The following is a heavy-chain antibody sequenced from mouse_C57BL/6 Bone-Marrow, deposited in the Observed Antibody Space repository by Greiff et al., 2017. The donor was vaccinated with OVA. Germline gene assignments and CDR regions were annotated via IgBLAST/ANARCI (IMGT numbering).Heavy chain of an antibody. Sequence: VKLQQPGAELVRPGSSVKLSCKASGYTFTSYWMDWVKQRPGQGLEWIGNIYPSDSETHYNQKFKDKATLTVDKSSSTAYMQLSSLTSEDSAVYYCARQLRLREAWFAYWGQGTLVTVSA. D-gene: IGHD3-2*02. CDR1: GYTFTSYW. V-gene: IGHV1-61*01. J-gene: IGHJ3*01. CDR3: ARQLRLREAWFAY. CDR2: IYPSDSET.